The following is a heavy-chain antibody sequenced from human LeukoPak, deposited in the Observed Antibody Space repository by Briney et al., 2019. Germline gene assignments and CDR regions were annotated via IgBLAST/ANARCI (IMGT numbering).Heavy chain of an antibody. CDR3: ARGGVNTMVRGAAV. Sequence: SETLSHTCAVYGGSFSGYYWSWIRQPPGKGLEWIGEINHSGSTNYNPSLKSRVTISVDTSKNQLSLKLSSVTAADTAVYYCARGGVNTMVRGAAVWGQGTLVTVSS. V-gene: IGHV4-34*01. CDR1: GGSFSGYY. CDR2: INHSGST. J-gene: IGHJ4*02. D-gene: IGHD3-10*01.